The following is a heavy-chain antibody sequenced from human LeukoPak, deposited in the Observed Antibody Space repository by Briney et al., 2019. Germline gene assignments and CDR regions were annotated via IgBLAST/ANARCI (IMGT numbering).Heavy chain of an antibody. V-gene: IGHV4-59*11. CDR1: GDTISSHY. CDR2: VSYSGTT. CDR3: ARDLQRHDAFDI. Sequence: SETLSLTCRVSGDTISSHYWSWIRQSPGAGLEWIGYVSYSGTTNYNPSLKSRVTISVDTAKNQFSLKLTSVIAADTAVYYCARDLQRHDAFDIWGQGTMVTVSS. J-gene: IGHJ3*02.